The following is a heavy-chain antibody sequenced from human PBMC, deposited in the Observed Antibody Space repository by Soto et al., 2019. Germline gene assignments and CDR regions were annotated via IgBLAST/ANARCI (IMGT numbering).Heavy chain of an antibody. D-gene: IGHD4-4*01. CDR1: GFDFSTYS. J-gene: IGHJ6*03. Sequence: GGSLRLSCAAPGFDFSTYSINWVRQAPGKGLEWVSYISRSSTTMYFADSLKGRFTISRDNAKNSVFLQMSSLRAEDTGVYYCARDGIYSNYASHFFYMDVWGKGTTVTVSS. CDR2: ISRSSTTM. V-gene: IGHV3-48*01. CDR3: ARDGIYSNYASHFFYMDV.